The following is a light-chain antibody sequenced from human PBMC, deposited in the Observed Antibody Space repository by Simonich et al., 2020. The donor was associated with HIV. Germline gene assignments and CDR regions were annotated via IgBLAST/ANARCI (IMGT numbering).Light chain of an antibody. Sequence: EIVMTQSPATLSVSPGERATPSCRASHSVSSNLAWYQQTPGQAPRLLIYGAATRATGIPARFSGSGSGTEFTLTISSMQSEDFAVYYCQQCNNWPPTFGQGTKVEIK. CDR1: HSVSSN. CDR2: GAA. V-gene: IGKV3-15*01. CDR3: QQCNNWPPT. J-gene: IGKJ1*01.